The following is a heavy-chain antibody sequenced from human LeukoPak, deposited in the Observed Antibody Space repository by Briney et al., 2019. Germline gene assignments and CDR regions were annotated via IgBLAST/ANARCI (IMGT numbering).Heavy chain of an antibody. CDR3: ARDRADYWTDFDI. D-gene: IGHD3/OR15-3a*01. CDR2: ISSTGNTI. J-gene: IGHJ3*02. Sequence: PGGSLRLSCAASGFTFSSYGINWVRQAPGKGLEWVSYISSTGNTINYADSVKGRFTISRDNAKNSLYLQMSSLRAEDTAAYYCARDRADYWTDFDIWGQGTMVTVSS. CDR1: GFTFSSYG. V-gene: IGHV3-48*03.